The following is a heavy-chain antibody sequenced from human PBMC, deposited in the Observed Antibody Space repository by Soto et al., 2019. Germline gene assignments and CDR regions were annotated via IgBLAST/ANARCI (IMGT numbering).Heavy chain of an antibody. D-gene: IGHD6-19*01. CDR1: GFTFSSYA. V-gene: IGHV3-23*01. CDR3: AKDTRIAVAGSAFDY. J-gene: IGHJ4*02. Sequence: GGSLRLSCAASGFTFSSYAMSWVRQAPGKGLEWVSAISGSGGSTYYADSVKGRFTISRDNSKNTLYLQMNSLRAEDTAVYYCAKDTRIAVAGSAFDYWGQGTLVTVSS. CDR2: ISGSGGST.